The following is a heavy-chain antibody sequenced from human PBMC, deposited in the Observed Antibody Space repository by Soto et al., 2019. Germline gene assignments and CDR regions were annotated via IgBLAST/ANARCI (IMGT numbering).Heavy chain of an antibody. J-gene: IGHJ6*02. CDR1: GFTVSSTY. CDR3: AKDLGPLRLLNYYFYGLDV. CDR2: LERGGST. D-gene: IGHD2-15*01. V-gene: IGHV3-53*01. Sequence: GGSLRLSCNASGFTVSSTYMSWVRQAPGMVRGWVPVLERGGSTHYADSVKGRFTISRDSPKNMIYLQLHTLRAEDTAVYYCAKDLGPLRLLNYYFYGLDVWGQGTTVNVSS.